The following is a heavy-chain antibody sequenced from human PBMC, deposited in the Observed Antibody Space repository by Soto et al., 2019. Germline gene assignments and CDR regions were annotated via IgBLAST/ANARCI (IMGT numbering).Heavy chain of an antibody. V-gene: IGHV3-33*01. J-gene: IGHJ4*02. CDR2: IWYDGSNK. CDR3: ARGPRTEVDY. CDR1: GFTFSSYG. Sequence: GGSLRLSCAASGFTFSSYGMHWVRQAPGKGLEWVAVIWYDGSNKYYGNSVKGRFTISRDNSKNTLYLQMNSLRAEDTAIYYCARGPRTEVDYWGQGTLVTVSS. D-gene: IGHD4-17*01.